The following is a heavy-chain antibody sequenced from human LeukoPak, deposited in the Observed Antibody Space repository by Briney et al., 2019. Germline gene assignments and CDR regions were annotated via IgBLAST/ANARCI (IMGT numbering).Heavy chain of an antibody. D-gene: IGHD2-2*01. CDR2: INHSGST. V-gene: IGHV4-34*01. CDR3: AKGRSDVVVPTINYYYMDD. CDR1: GGTFSGYY. J-gene: IGHJ6*03. Sequence: PAETLCLTCAVYGGTFSGYYLSWIRQPPGKGLEWIGEINHSGSTNYTPSLKSRVTISIDTSKNPFSLKLSSVTAADTAVYYGAKGRSDVVVPTINYYYMDDWGKGTPVTVSS.